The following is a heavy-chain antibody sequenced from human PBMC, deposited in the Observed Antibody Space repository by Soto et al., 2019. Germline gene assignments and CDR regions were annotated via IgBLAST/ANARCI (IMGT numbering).Heavy chain of an antibody. CDR2: ISYDGSNK. J-gene: IGHJ6*02. Sequence: QVQLVESGGGVVQPGRSLRLSCAASGFTFSSYGMHWVRQAPGKGLEWVAVISYDGSNKYYADSVKGRFTISRDNSKKTLYLQMNSLRAEDTAVYYCAKDRGYYESRARYYYGMDVWGQGPTVTVSS. CDR3: AKDRGYYESRARYYYGMDV. CDR1: GFTFSSYG. V-gene: IGHV3-30*18. D-gene: IGHD3-22*01.